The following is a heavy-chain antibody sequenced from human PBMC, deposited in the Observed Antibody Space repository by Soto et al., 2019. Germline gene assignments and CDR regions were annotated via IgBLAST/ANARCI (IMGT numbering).Heavy chain of an antibody. CDR3: ARVSGTLERYSDLDY. V-gene: IGHV3-21*06. Sequence: EVQLVESGGGLVKPGGSLRLSCAASGFIFSSYSMNWVRQAPGKGLELVSSISPRSDYIYFADSMRGRFTISRDNAQNSLYLHMTNLRAEDTDVYHCARVSGTLERYSDLDYWGQGTLVTVSS. CDR1: GFIFSSYS. CDR2: ISPRSDYI. J-gene: IGHJ4*02. D-gene: IGHD3-10*01.